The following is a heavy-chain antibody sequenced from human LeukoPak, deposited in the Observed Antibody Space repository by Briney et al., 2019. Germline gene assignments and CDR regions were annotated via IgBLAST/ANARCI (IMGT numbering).Heavy chain of an antibody. J-gene: IGHJ5*02. Sequence: SETLSLTCTVSGASISSYYWSWIRQPAGKGLEWIGPIYTSGSNNYNPSLKSRVTIPVEKSKTQFSLKLSALTAADRPVYYCARQIGDSYGGFPTWFGPWGQGTLVTVSS. CDR3: ARQIGDSYGGFPTWFGP. CDR1: GASISSYY. V-gene: IGHV4-4*07. D-gene: IGHD5-18*01. CDR2: IYTSGSN.